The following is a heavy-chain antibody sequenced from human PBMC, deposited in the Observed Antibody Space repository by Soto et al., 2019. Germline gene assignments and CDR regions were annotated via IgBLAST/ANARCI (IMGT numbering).Heavy chain of an antibody. D-gene: IGHD4-17*01. CDR2: TSYDGSTK. J-gene: IGHJ2*01. CDR3: AKDGGFDYGFWYFDL. Sequence: QVQLVESGGGVVQPGRSLRLSCAASGFTFSKYTMHWVRQAPGKGLEWVAVTSYDGSTKYYADSVKGRFTISRDNYKNTLFLQMHSLRDEDTAVYYCAKDGGFDYGFWYFDLWGRGTLVTVSS. CDR1: GFTFSKYT. V-gene: IGHV3-30-3*01.